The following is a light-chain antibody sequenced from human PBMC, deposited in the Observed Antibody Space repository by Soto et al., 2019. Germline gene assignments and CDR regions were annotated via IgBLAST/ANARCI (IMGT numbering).Light chain of an antibody. CDR3: QKYNSAVDT. V-gene: IGKV1-27*01. CDR2: GAS. Sequence: DIHMTQSPSSLSASIGYRVTITCRASQDINGRLNWYQQTRGRVPKLVIYGASNLESGVPSRFSGSGYGTDFNLTISSLQPEDVATYYCQKYNSAVDTFGGGTKVDIK. CDR1: QDINGR. J-gene: IGKJ4*01.